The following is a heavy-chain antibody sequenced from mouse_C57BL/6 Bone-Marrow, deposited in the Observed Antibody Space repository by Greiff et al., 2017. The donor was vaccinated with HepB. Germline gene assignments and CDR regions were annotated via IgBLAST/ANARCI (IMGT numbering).Heavy chain of an antibody. V-gene: IGHV14-4*01. CDR2: IDPENGDT. D-gene: IGHD1-1*01. CDR3: THYYGSSYGYFDV. CDR1: GFNIKDDY. J-gene: IGHJ1*03. Sequence: VQLKESGAELVRPGASVKLSCTASGFNIKDDYMHWVKQRPEQGLEWIGWIDPENGDTEYASKFQGKATITADTSSNTAYLQLSSLTSEDTAVYYCTHYYGSSYGYFDVWGTGTTVTVSS.